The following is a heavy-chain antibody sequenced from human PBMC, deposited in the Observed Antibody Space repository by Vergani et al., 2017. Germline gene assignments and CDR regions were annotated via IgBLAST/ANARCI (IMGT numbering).Heavy chain of an antibody. D-gene: IGHD6-13*01. CDR1: GFTFSSYG. J-gene: IGHJ4*02. CDR3: ARDTERVPVFSSPY. Sequence: QVQLVESGGGVVQPGRSLRLSCAASGFTFSSYGMHWVRQAPGKGLEWVAFIWYDGSNKYYADSVKGRFTISRDNSKNTLYLQMNSLRAEDTAVYYCARDTERVPVFSSPYWGQGTLVTVSS. CDR2: IWYDGSNK. V-gene: IGHV3-33*01.